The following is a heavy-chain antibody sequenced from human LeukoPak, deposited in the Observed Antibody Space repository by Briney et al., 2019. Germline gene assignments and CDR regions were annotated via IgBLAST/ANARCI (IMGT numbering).Heavy chain of an antibody. Sequence: SQTLSLTCTVSGGSISSGSYYWSWIRQPAGKGLEWIGRIYTSGSTNYNPSLKSRVTICVDTSKNQFSLKLSSVTAADTAVYYCARFLRSSWLRKGNFDYWGQGTLVTVSS. CDR2: IYTSGST. J-gene: IGHJ4*02. CDR3: ARFLRSSWLRKGNFDY. V-gene: IGHV4-61*02. D-gene: IGHD6-13*01. CDR1: GGSISSGSYY.